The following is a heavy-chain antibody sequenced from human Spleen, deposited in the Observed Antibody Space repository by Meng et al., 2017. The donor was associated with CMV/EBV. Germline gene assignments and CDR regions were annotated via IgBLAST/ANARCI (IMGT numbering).Heavy chain of an antibody. CDR2: IDPDYSYS. CDR3: ARAFRASGGYYWRPLDY. CDR1: GGTFSSYA. J-gene: IGHJ4*02. V-gene: IGHV5-10-1*01. Sequence: VQLVQSGAEVKKPGSSVKVSCXXSGGTFSSYAISWVRQAPGQGLEWMGRIDPDYSYSDYSPSFQGRITISVDRSISTAYLQLTRLQASDTAIYYCARAFRASGGYYWRPLDYWGQGTLVTVSS. D-gene: IGHD3-22*01.